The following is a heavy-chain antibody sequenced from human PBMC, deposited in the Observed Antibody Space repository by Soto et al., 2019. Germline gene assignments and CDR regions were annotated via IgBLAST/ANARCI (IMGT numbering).Heavy chain of an antibody. J-gene: IGHJ3*02. CDR3: AKTGSSIHDYGDSGAAFDI. D-gene: IGHD4-17*01. V-gene: IGHV3-23*01. CDR2: ISGSGGST. CDR1: GFTFSSYA. Sequence: EVQLLESGGGLVQPGGSLRLSCAASGFTFSSYAMSWVRQAPGKGLEWVSAISGSGGSTYYADSVKGRFTISRDNSKNTLYLHMNSLRAEDTAVYYCAKTGSSIHDYGDSGAAFDIWGQGTMVTVSS.